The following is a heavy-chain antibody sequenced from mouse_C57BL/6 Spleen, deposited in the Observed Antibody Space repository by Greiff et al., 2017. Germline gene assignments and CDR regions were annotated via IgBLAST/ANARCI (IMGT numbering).Heavy chain of an antibody. CDR2: INPNNGGT. J-gene: IGHJ4*01. CDR3: ARGGYGYDEDPSAMDY. Sequence: EVQLQQSGPELVKPGASVKIPCKASGYTFTDYNMDWVKQSHGKSLEWIGDINPNNGGTIYNQKFKGKATLTVDKSSSTAYMELRSLTSEDTAVYYCARGGYGYDEDPSAMDYWGQGTSVTVSS. CDR1: GYTFTDYN. V-gene: IGHV1-18*01. D-gene: IGHD2-2*01.